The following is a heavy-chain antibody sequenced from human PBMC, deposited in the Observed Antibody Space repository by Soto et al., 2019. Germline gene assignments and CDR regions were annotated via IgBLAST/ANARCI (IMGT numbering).Heavy chain of an antibody. V-gene: IGHV3-21*03. CDR3: AIAMAGKWHPFDS. D-gene: IGHD6-19*01. J-gene: IGHJ4*01. CDR1: GFTFSSYS. CDR2: ISSSSDYV. Sequence: GGSLRPSCAASGFTFSSYSMNWVRQAPGKGLEWVSSISSSSDYVYYADSVKGRFTISRDNAKNSLYLQMNSLGPEDTAVYYCAIAMAGKWHPFDSWGHGTLVTVSS.